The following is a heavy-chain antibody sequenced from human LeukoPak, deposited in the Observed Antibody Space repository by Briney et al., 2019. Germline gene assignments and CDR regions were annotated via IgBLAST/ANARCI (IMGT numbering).Heavy chain of an antibody. CDR1: GFTFSSYS. CDR3: ARAGGGTSCYEDY. CDR2: ISSSSSYI. D-gene: IGHD2-2*01. V-gene: IGHV3-21*01. Sequence: GGSLRLSCAASGFTFSSYSMNWVRQAPGKGLEWVSSISSSSSYIYYADSVKGRFTISRDNAKNSLYLQMNSLRAEDTAVYYCARAGGGTSCYEDYWGRGTLVTVSS. J-gene: IGHJ4*02.